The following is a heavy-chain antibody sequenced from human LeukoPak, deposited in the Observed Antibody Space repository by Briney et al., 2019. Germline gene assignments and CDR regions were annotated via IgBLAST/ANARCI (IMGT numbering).Heavy chain of an antibody. CDR2: LSYDGSNK. Sequence: GGSLRLSCAASGFTFSSYGMHWVRQAPGKGLEWVAVLSYDGSNKYYADSVKGRFTISRDNSKNTLNLQMNSLRAEDTAVYYCATVVTAAYQFDYWGQRTLATVSS. J-gene: IGHJ4*02. V-gene: IGHV3-30*03. CDR1: GFTFSSYG. D-gene: IGHD2-21*02. CDR3: ATVVTAAYQFDY.